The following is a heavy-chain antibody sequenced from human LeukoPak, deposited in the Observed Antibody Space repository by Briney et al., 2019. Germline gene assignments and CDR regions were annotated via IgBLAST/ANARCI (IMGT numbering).Heavy chain of an antibody. V-gene: IGHV4-61*02. CDR2: IYTSGST. J-gene: IGHJ6*03. CDR3: ARDHIVLGGASYYYYMDV. Sequence: TLSLTCTVSGGSISSGSYYWSWIRQPAGKGLEWIGRIYTSGSTNYNPSLKSRVTISVDTSKNQFSLKLSSVTAADTAVYYCARDHIVLGGASYYYYMDVWGKGTTVTVSS. D-gene: IGHD2-8*01. CDR1: GGSISSGSYY.